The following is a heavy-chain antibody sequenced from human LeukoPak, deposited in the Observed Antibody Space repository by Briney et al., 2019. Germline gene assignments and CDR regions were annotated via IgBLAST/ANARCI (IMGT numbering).Heavy chain of an antibody. Sequence: ASVKVSCKASGYTFTGYYMHWVRQAPGQGLEWMGWINPNSGGTNYAQKFQGRVTITADKSTSAAYMELRSLRSDDTAVYYCARDLIVGATKGAFDIWGQGTMITVSS. CDR2: INPNSGGT. V-gene: IGHV1-2*02. D-gene: IGHD1-26*01. CDR1: GYTFTGYY. CDR3: ARDLIVGATKGAFDI. J-gene: IGHJ3*02.